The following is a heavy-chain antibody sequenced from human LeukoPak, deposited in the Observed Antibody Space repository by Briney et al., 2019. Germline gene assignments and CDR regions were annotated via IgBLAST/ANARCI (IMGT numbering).Heavy chain of an antibody. Sequence: GSSVKVSCKASGGTFSSYAISWVRQAPGQGLEWMGGIIPIFGTANYAQKFQGRVTITADESTSTAYMELSSLRSEDTAVYYCARGRGARWVDTGSYFDYWGQGTLVTVSS. V-gene: IGHV1-69*01. CDR2: IIPIFGTA. CDR1: GGTFSSYA. J-gene: IGHJ4*02. CDR3: ARGRGARWVDTGSYFDY. D-gene: IGHD5-18*01.